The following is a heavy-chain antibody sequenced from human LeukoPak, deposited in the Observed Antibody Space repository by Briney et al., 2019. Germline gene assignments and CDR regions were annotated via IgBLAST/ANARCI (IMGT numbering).Heavy chain of an antibody. J-gene: IGHJ3*02. Sequence: GGSLRLSCAASGFTFSTYSMTWVRQAPGKGLEWVSYISGSSSTIYYAGSVKGRFTISRDNAKNSLYLQMNSLRAEDTAVYYCARRELRGAFDIWGQGTMVTVSS. CDR1: GFTFSTYS. CDR3: ARRELRGAFDI. V-gene: IGHV3-48*01. D-gene: IGHD1-26*01. CDR2: ISGSSSTI.